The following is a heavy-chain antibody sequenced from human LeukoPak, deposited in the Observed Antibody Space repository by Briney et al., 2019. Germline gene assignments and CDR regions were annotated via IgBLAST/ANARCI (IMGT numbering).Heavy chain of an antibody. D-gene: IGHD6-19*01. CDR2: ISSSGSTI. CDR1: GFTFSDYY. J-gene: IGHJ4*02. Sequence: PGGSLRLSCAASGFTFSDYYMSWIRQAPGKGLEWVSYISSSGSTIYYADSVKGRFTISRDNSKNTLYLQMNSLRAEDTAVYYCAKDKGSGWSPLDYWGQGTLVTVSS. V-gene: IGHV3-11*04. CDR3: AKDKGSGWSPLDY.